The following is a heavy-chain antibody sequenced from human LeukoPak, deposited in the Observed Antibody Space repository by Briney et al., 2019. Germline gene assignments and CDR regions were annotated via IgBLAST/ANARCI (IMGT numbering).Heavy chain of an antibody. Sequence: GGSLRLSCAASGFTFSNFGMHWVRQAPGKGLEWVTVIWFDGSHQHYADSVRGRFTVSRDNSRNTLYLQMNSLRAEDTAVYYCAKDLTGYYKLFDYWGQGTLVTVSS. J-gene: IGHJ4*02. CDR3: AKDLTGYYKLFDY. D-gene: IGHD3-9*01. CDR1: GFTFSNFG. CDR2: IWFDGSHQ. V-gene: IGHV3-33*06.